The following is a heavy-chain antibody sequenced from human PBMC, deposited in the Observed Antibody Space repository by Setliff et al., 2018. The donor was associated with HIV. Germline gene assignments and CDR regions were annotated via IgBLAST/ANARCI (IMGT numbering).Heavy chain of an antibody. CDR3: AKVGREYSGYDFTFDS. V-gene: IGHV3-20*04. J-gene: IGHJ4*01. D-gene: IGHD5-12*01. CDR1: GFNFAAYA. Sequence: GGSLRLSCAASGFNFAAYAMSWVRQAPGKGLEWVSGMNWNGDALGYADAVKGRFTISRDNAKNSLYLQMDSLRAEDTAFYYCAKVGREYSGYDFTFDSWGQGTLVTVSS. CDR2: MNWNGDAL.